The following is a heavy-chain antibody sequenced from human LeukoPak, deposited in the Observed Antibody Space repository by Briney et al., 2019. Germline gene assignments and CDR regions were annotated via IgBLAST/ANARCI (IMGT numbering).Heavy chain of an antibody. CDR3: ARSIWFGELLPDY. CDR1: GGSISSYY. Sequence: SETLSLTCTVSGGSISSYYWSWIRQPPGKGLEWIGYIYYSGSTNYNPSLKSRVTISVDTSKNQFSLKLSSVTAADTAVYYCARSIWFGELLPDYWGQGTLVTVPS. D-gene: IGHD3-10*01. V-gene: IGHV4-59*08. J-gene: IGHJ4*02. CDR2: IYYSGST.